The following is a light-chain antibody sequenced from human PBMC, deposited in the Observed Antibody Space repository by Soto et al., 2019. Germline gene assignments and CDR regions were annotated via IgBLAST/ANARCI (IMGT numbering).Light chain of an antibody. CDR2: AAS. Sequence: DIQITQSPSSLSASVGDRVTIACRTSQSVSNYLNWYQQKSGEAPKLLIYAASTLQTGVPSRFSGSGSGTDFTLTISSLQPEDFATYYCQQSYSSPRTFGQGTKVDI. V-gene: IGKV1-39*01. CDR3: QQSYSSPRT. J-gene: IGKJ1*01. CDR1: QSVSNY.